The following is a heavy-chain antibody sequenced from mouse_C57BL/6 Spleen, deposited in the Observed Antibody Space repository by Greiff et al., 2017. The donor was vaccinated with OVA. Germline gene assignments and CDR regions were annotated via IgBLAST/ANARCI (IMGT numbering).Heavy chain of an antibody. CDR3: ATYDGYYPFDD. CDR1: GYTFTSYW. Sequence: QVQLQQPGAELVKPGASVKLSCKASGYTFTSYWIPWVKQRPGQGLEWIGDIYPGSGSTNYNEKFKSKATLTVDKSSSTAYMQLSSLTSEDSAVYYCATYDGYYPFDDWGQGTTLTVSS. D-gene: IGHD2-3*01. V-gene: IGHV1-55*01. J-gene: IGHJ2*01. CDR2: IYPGSGST.